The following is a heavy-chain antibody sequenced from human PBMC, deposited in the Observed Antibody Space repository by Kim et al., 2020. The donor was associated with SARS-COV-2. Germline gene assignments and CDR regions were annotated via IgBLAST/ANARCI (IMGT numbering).Heavy chain of an antibody. V-gene: IGHV4-38-2*02. Sequence: SETLSLTCTVSGYSISSGYYWGWIRQPPGKGLEWIGSIYHSGSTYYNPSLKSRVTISVDTSKNQFSLKLSSVTAADTAVYYCARDSVLMVYASEGFDYWG. CDR2: IYHSGST. J-gene: IGHJ4*01. CDR3: ARDSVLMVYASEGFDY. CDR1: GYSISSGYY. D-gene: IGHD2-8*01.